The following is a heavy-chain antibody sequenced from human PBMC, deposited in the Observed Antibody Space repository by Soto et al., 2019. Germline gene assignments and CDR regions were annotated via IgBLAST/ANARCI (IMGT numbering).Heavy chain of an antibody. V-gene: IGHV5-10-1*01. D-gene: IGHD5-12*01. CDR3: ASIVATIDY. CDR1: GYSFTSYW. Sequence: PGESLKISCKGSGYSFTSYWISWVRQMPGKGLEWMGKIDPSDSYTNYSPSFQGHVTISADKSISTAYLQWSSLKASDTTMYYCASIVATIDYWGQGTLVTVSS. CDR2: IDPSDSYT. J-gene: IGHJ4*02.